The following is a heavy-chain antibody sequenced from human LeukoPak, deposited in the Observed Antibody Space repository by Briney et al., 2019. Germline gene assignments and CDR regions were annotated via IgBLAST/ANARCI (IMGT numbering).Heavy chain of an antibody. J-gene: IGHJ4*02. D-gene: IGHD1-14*01. Sequence: GGSLRLSCEVSGFTFSSYWMSWVRQAPGKGLECVANIKEDGSEKSYVDSVKGRFFISRDNAKNSLFMQMNSLRAEDTAVYYCARLSSIRSQPFDYWGQGTLVTVSS. V-gene: IGHV3-7*01. CDR1: GFTFSSYW. CDR2: IKEDGSEK. CDR3: ARLSSIRSQPFDY.